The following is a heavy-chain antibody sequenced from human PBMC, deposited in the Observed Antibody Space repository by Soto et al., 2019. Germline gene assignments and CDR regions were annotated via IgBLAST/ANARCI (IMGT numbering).Heavy chain of an antibody. J-gene: IGHJ3*02. Sequence: QVQLVESGGGVVQPGRSLRLSCAASGFTFSSYGMHGVRQAPGKGLEWVAAIWYDGSNKYYADTVKGRFTISRDNSKNTLYLQMNSLRAEDTAVYYCARRYYYDSSGFIPHDAFDIWGQGTIVTVSS. V-gene: IGHV3-33*01. D-gene: IGHD3-22*01. CDR2: IWYDGSNK. CDR1: GFTFSSYG. CDR3: ARRYYYDSSGFIPHDAFDI.